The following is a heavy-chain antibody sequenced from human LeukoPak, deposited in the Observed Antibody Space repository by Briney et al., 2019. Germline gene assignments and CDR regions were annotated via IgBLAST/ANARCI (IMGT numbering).Heavy chain of an antibody. D-gene: IGHD2-15*01. J-gene: IGHJ4*02. CDR2: ISYDGSNK. V-gene: IGHV3-30*04. CDR3: ARDKAVVVVAAMLDY. Sequence: GGSLRLSCAASGFTFSSYAMHWVRQAPGKGLEWVAVISYDGSNKYYADSVNGRFTISRDNSKNTLYLQMNSLRAEDTAVYYCARDKAVVVVAAMLDYWGQGTLVTVSS. CDR1: GFTFSSYA.